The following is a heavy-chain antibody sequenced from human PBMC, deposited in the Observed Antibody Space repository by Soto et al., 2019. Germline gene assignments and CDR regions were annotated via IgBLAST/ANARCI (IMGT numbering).Heavy chain of an antibody. CDR2: INPNSGGT. V-gene: IGHV1-2*02. J-gene: IGHJ5*02. CDR3: ARDRVGVSHNWFDP. CDR1: GYTFTGYY. Sequence: ASVKVSCKASGYTFTGYYMHWVRQAPGQGLEWMGWINPNSGGTNYAQKFQGRVTMTRDTSISTAYMELSRLRSDDTAVYYCARDRVGVSHNWFDPWGQGTLVTVSS. D-gene: IGHD1-26*01.